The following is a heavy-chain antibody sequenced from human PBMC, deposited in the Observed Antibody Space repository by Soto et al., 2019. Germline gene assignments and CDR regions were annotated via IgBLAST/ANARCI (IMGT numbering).Heavy chain of an antibody. CDR1: GFAFSTFD. D-gene: IGHD3-10*01. J-gene: IGHJ5*02. Sequence: GGSLRLSCAGSGFAFSTFDIHWVRQAPGKGLEWVSGIGTLSDTFYAASVQGRFTVSRQNAKNSVYLQMNSLRAGDAAFYYCARGRSFSYDSTPPPMFDPWGQGTLVTVSS. CDR3: ARGRSFSYDSTPPPMFDP. V-gene: IGHV3-13*01. CDR2: IGTLSDT.